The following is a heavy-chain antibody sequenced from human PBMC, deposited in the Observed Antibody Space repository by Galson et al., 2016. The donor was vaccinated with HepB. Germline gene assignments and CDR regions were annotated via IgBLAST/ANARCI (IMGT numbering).Heavy chain of an antibody. J-gene: IGHJ2*01. CDR2: ISGSGGSI. CDR3: ARIARGSSYTLGYFDL. D-gene: IGHD6-13*01. CDR1: GFTFSTYA. Sequence: SLRLSCAASGFTFSTYAMHWVRQAPGKGLEWVSGISGSGGSIYSADSVQGRFSISRENVKNSLYLQLNRLRAGDTAVYYCARIARGSSYTLGYFDLWGRGTLVTVS. V-gene: IGHV3/OR16-10*01.